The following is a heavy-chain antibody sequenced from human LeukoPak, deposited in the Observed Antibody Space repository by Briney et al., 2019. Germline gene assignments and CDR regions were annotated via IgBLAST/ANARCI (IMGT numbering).Heavy chain of an antibody. J-gene: IGHJ3*02. CDR2: ISDSGGRT. D-gene: IGHD4-17*01. CDR1: GFTFGSYA. V-gene: IGHV3-23*01. Sequence: TGGSLRLSCAASGFTFGSYAMTRLRQAPGKGLEWVSSISDSGGRTFYADSVKGRFTISRDNSKDTLNLQMNSLRAEDTAVYFCAGRCIYPDYGRLDAFDIWGQGTVVTVSS. CDR3: AGRCIYPDYGRLDAFDI.